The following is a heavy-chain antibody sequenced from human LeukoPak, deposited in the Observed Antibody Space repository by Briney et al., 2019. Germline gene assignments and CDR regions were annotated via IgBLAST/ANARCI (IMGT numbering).Heavy chain of an antibody. D-gene: IGHD2-21*02. J-gene: IGHJ4*02. CDR3: ATGVSGVGTLYYFDY. CDR2: FDPEDGET. V-gene: IGHV1-24*01. CDR1: GYTLTELS. Sequence: GASVKVSCKVSGYTLTELSMHWVRQAPGKGLEWMGGFDPEDGETIYAQKFQGRVTMTEDTSTDTAYMELSSLRSEDTAVYYCATGVSGVGTLYYFDYWGQGTLVTVSS.